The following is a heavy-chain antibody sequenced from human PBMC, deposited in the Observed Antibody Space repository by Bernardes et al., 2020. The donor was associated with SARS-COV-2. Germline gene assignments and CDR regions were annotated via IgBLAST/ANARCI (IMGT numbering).Heavy chain of an antibody. Sequence: GGSLRLSCPASGFTFSDYCISWVRQAPGKGLEWVAIINPDASESHYVDSVKGRFTVSRDNTENSVFLQMASLRCDDTAVYYCARSKAGDYWGQGTMVTVSS. CDR3: ARSKAGDY. CDR2: INPDASES. J-gene: IGHJ4*02. V-gene: IGHV3-7*01. CDR1: GFTFSDYC. D-gene: IGHD3-10*01.